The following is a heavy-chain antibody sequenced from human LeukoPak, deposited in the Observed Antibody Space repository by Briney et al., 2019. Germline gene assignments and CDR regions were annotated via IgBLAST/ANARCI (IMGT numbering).Heavy chain of an antibody. J-gene: IGHJ4*02. V-gene: IGHV4-39*01. CDR2: IYYSEIT. CDR1: GGSISSSGYF. CDR3: ARHPGY. Sequence: PSETLSLTCTASGGSISSSGYFWGWIRQPPGEGLEWIGSIYYSEITYYSPSLKSRVTISVDTSRNQFSLKLSSVTAADTAVYYCARHPGYWGQGTLVTVSS.